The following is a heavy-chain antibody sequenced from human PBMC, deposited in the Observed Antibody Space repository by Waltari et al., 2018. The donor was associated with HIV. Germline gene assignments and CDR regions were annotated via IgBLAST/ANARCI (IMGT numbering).Heavy chain of an antibody. J-gene: IGHJ6*02. V-gene: IGHV3-48*01. CDR3: ARDGWLRSAYGMDV. CDR2: IRGSSSTI. Sequence: EVQLVECWAVLVQPGGSLCHSCETSGSTFTRFSLNWVRQAPGKGLKFISYIRGSSSTIYYADSVKGRFTISRDNARNSLYLQMNSLRAEDTAVYYCARDGWLRSAYGMDVWGQGTTVTVS. CDR1: GSTFTRFS. D-gene: IGHD5-12*01.